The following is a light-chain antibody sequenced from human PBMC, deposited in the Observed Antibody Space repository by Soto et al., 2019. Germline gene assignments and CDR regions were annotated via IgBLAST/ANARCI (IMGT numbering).Light chain of an antibody. CDR1: SSDVGGYNY. V-gene: IGLV2-14*01. CDR3: SSYTSSSALYV. CDR2: DVS. J-gene: IGLJ1*01. Sequence: QSALTQPASVSGSPGQSITISCTGTSSDVGGYNYVSWYQQHPGKAPTLMIYDVSNRPSGVSNRLSGSKSGNKASLTISGLQAEDEAYYSSSSYTSSSALYVVGTGTKLTVL.